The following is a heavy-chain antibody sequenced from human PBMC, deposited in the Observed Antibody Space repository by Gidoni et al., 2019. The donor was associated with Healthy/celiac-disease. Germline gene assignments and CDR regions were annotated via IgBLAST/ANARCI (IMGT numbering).Heavy chain of an antibody. J-gene: IGHJ4*02. CDR3: ARDFSVTTVTTVGY. CDR1: GVTCSSYA. Sequence: QGQRVESGGGGVQPERSMRLSCAASGVTCSSYAMHWVRQAPGKGLEWVAVISYDGSNKYYADSVKGRFTISRDNSKNTLYLQMNSLRAEDTAVYYCARDFSVTTVTTVGYWGQGTLVTVSS. V-gene: IGHV3-30*01. CDR2: ISYDGSNK. D-gene: IGHD4-17*01.